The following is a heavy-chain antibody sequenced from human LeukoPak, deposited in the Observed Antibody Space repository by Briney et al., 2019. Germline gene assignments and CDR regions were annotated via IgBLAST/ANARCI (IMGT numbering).Heavy chain of an antibody. V-gene: IGHV3-74*03. CDR3: ARGAAPQGY. D-gene: IGHD2-15*01. Sequence: GGSLRLSCAASGFTFSSDWMHWVRQAPGKGVVWVSRINGDGSTTAYADSVKGRFTISRDNAKNTLYLQMNSLRVEDTAVYYCARGAAPQGYWGQGTLVTVSS. J-gene: IGHJ4*02. CDR2: INGDGSTT. CDR1: GFTFSSDW.